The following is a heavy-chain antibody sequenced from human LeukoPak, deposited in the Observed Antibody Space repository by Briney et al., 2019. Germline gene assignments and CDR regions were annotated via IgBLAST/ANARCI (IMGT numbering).Heavy chain of an antibody. D-gene: IGHD6-19*01. CDR2: INSDGSST. CDR3: ARGGGSGWPFDY. J-gene: IGHJ4*02. V-gene: IGHV3-74*01. Sequence: GSLRLSCAASGFTFSSYWMHWVRQAPGKGLVWVSRINSDGSSTSYADSVKGRFTISRDNAKNTLYLQMNSLRAEDTAVYYCARGGGSGWPFDYWGQGTLVTVSS. CDR1: GFTFSSYW.